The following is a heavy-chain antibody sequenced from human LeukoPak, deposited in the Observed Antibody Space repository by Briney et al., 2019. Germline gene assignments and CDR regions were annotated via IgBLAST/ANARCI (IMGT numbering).Heavy chain of an antibody. J-gene: IGHJ4*02. CDR1: GFSFSNYF. V-gene: IGHV3-11*04. CDR3: AREASGNYHVFDS. Sequence: GGSLRLSCEASGFSFSNYFISWIRQAPGKWLEWVGYITNSGRSTNYADAVKGRFTISRDNGKKSVYLEMTDLRAEDNAVYYCAREASGNYHVFDSWGQGTLVTVSS. D-gene: IGHD1-26*01. CDR2: ITNSGRST.